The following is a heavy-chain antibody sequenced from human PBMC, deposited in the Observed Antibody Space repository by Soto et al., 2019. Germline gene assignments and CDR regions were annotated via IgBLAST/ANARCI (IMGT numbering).Heavy chain of an antibody. J-gene: IGHJ4*02. CDR1: GFTFSDYY. V-gene: IGHV3-11*01. D-gene: IGHD1-26*01. CDR2: ISSSGSTI. CDR3: ARDLASGEWELPGSYFDY. Sequence: PGGSLRLSCAASGFTFSDYYMSWIRQAPGKGLEWVSYISSSGSTIYYADSVKGRFTISRDNAKNSLYLQMNSLRAEDTAVYYRARDLASGEWELPGSYFDYWGQGTLVTVSS.